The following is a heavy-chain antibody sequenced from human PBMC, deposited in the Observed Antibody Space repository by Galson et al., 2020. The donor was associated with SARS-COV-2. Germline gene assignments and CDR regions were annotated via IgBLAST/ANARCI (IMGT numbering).Heavy chain of an antibody. Sequence: GESLKLSCAASGFTFSSYAMHWVRQAPGKGLEWVAVISYDGSNKYYADSVKGRFTISRDNSKNTLYLQMNSLRAEDTAVYYCARARDGYRNFDSWGQGTLVTVSS. CDR2: ISYDGSNK. J-gene: IGHJ4*02. CDR3: ARARDGYRNFDS. CDR1: GFTFSSYA. D-gene: IGHD5-12*01. V-gene: IGHV3-30-3*01.